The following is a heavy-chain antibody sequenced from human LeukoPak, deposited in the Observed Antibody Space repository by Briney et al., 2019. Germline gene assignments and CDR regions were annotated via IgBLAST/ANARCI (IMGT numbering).Heavy chain of an antibody. D-gene: IGHD2-15*01. CDR1: GFTFSSYS. CDR3: ASYCSGGSCYYYYYYGMDV. Sequence: PGGSLRLSCAASGFTFSSYSMNWVRQAPGKGLEWVSYISSSSSTIYYADSVKGRFTISGDNAKNSLYLQMNSLRAEDTAVYYCASYCSGGSCYYYYYYGMDVWGQGTTVTVSS. V-gene: IGHV3-48*01. J-gene: IGHJ6*02. CDR2: ISSSSSTI.